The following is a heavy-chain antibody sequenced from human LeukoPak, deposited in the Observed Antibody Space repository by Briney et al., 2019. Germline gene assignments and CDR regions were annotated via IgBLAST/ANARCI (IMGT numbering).Heavy chain of an antibody. J-gene: IGHJ4*02. CDR2: INSRSNQI. CDR3: ARVHYGIDY. V-gene: IGHV3-21*01. Sequence: PGGSLRLSCAASGFNFSIYSMYWIRQAPGKGLEWVSSINSRSNQIYYADSVKGRFTISRDNAENSLYLQMNSLRADDSAMCYCARVHYGIDYWGQGTLVTVSS. D-gene: IGHD4-17*01. CDR1: GFNFSIYS.